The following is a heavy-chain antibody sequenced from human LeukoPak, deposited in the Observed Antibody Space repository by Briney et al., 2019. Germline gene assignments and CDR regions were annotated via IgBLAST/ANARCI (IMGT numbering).Heavy chain of an antibody. Sequence: HPGGSLRLSGAASGFTFSSYWMSWVRQAPGKGLEWVANIKQDGSEKYYVDSVKGRFTISRDNAKNTLYLQMNSLRAEDTAVYYCARESRGYSSSWYGNFDYWGQGTLVTVSS. V-gene: IGHV3-7*01. D-gene: IGHD6-13*01. J-gene: IGHJ4*02. CDR3: ARESRGYSSSWYGNFDY. CDR2: IKQDGSEK. CDR1: GFTFSSYW.